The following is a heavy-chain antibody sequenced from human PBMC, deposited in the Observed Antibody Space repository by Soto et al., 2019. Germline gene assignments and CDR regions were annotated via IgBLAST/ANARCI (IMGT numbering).Heavy chain of an antibody. CDR2: ISGSGGST. CDR1: GFTFSSYA. V-gene: IGHV3-23*01. D-gene: IGHD2-15*01. Sequence: GGSLRLSCAASGFTFSSYAIIGVLRSPGKGLEWVSAISGSGGSTYYADSVKGRFTISRDNSKNTLYLQMNSLRAEDTAVYYCAKDGRSAGQVPFDYWGQGTLVTVSS. CDR3: AKDGRSAGQVPFDY. J-gene: IGHJ4*02.